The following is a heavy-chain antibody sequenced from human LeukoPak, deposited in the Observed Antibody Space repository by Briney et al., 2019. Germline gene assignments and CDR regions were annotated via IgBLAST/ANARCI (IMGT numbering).Heavy chain of an antibody. CDR1: GFTFSSYA. Sequence: GGSLRLSCAASGFTFSSYAMSWVRQAPGKGREGVSAISGSGGSTYYADSVKGRFTICRDNSKTTLYLQMNSLRAEDTAVYYCAKDGERYYDSSGYYGYWGQGTLVTVSS. D-gene: IGHD3-22*01. J-gene: IGHJ4*02. V-gene: IGHV3-23*01. CDR3: AKDGERYYDSSGYYGY. CDR2: ISGSGGST.